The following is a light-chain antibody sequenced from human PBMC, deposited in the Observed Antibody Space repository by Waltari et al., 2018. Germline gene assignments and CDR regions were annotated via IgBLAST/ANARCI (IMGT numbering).Light chain of an antibody. CDR1: GSNIGSNS. CDR2: DNV. V-gene: IGLV1-44*01. Sequence: QSVLTQPPSASGTPGQRVTISCSGSGSNIGSNSVNWYQQVPGTAPKLPIYDNVPRPSGLPDRFSGSKSGTSASLAISGLQPEDEADYYCATWDDSLKGTFGGGTKLTVL. CDR3: ATWDDSLKGT. J-gene: IGLJ2*01.